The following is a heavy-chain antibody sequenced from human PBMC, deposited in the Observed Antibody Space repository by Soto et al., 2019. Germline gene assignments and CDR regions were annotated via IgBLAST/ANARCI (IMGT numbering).Heavy chain of an antibody. J-gene: IGHJ4*02. CDR2: IWFDGSNK. Sequence: QVQLVESGGGVVQPGRSLRLSCAASGFTFSSYGMHWVRQAPGKGLEWVAVIWFDGSNKYFADSVKGRFTIPRDNSKNTLYLQMNRLRADDTAVYYCARDGGSSTEKNWGQGTLVTVSS. V-gene: IGHV3-33*01. CDR1: GFTFSSYG. CDR3: ARDGGSSTEKN. D-gene: IGHD2-15*01.